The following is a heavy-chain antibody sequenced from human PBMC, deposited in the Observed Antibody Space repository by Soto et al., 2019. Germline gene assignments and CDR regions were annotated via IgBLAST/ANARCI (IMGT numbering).Heavy chain of an antibody. V-gene: IGHV3-74*01. Sequence: GGSLRLSCAASGFTFSRYWMHWVRQTPGKGLVWVSRIISDGSSTSYADSVKGRFTISRDNAKNTLYLQMNSLRAEDTAVYYCARDFGRSGGSGFDYWGQGTLVTVSS. J-gene: IGHJ4*02. CDR2: IISDGSST. D-gene: IGHD2-15*01. CDR3: ARDFGRSGGSGFDY. CDR1: GFTFSRYW.